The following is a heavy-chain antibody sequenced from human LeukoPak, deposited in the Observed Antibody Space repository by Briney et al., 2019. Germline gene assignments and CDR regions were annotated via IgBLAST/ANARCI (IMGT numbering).Heavy chain of an antibody. CDR3: ARGPHSLRYFDWSPQYYFDY. Sequence: GGSLRLSCAASGFTFSSYSMNWVRQAPGKGLEWVSSISSSSSYIYYADSVKGRFTISRDNAKNSLYLQMNSLRAEDTAVYYCARGPHSLRYFDWSPQYYFDYWGQGTLVTVSS. V-gene: IGHV3-21*01. J-gene: IGHJ4*02. CDR2: ISSSSSYI. D-gene: IGHD3-9*01. CDR1: GFTFSSYS.